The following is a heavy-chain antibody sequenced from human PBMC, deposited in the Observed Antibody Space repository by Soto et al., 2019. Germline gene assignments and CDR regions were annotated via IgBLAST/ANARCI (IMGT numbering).Heavy chain of an antibody. V-gene: IGHV3-49*03. CDR2: IRSQPYGGTA. Sequence: GGSLRLSCTASGFPFGNFLMSWFRQAPGKGMEWVGFIRSQPYGGTAEYAASVRGRFTISRDDSKGIAYLQMNSLQTEDSGVYYCARRVTISGVVTNHFEFWGQGTLVTVSS. CDR1: GFPFGNFL. J-gene: IGHJ4*02. CDR3: ARRVTISGVVTNHFEF. D-gene: IGHD3-3*01.